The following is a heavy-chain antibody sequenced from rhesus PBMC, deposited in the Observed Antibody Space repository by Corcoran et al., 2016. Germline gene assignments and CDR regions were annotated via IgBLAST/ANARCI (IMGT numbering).Heavy chain of an antibody. D-gene: IGHD3-9*01. CDR2: IYGSCGST. CDR3: VRPPYYEDDYWLLGWFDY. J-gene: IGHJ4*01. V-gene: IGHV4-93*02. Sequence: QVQLQESGPAVVKPSETLSLTCAVSGGSISSSNGWGWTRPAPGKGLAWDGGIYGSCGSTESHPSLKSRVTISIDTSKNQFSLKLSSVTAADTAVYYCVRPPYYEDDYWLLGWFDYWGQGVLVTVSS. CDR1: GGSISSSNG.